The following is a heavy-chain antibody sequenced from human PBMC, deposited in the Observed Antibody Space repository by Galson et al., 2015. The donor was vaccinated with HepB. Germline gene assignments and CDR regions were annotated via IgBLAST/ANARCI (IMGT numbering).Heavy chain of an antibody. CDR1: GYTFTDYY. CDR2: VDPEDGET. Sequence: VKVSCKVSGYTFTDYYMHWVQQAPGKGLEWMGLVDPEDGETIYAEKFQGRVTITADTSTDTAYMELSSLRSEDTAVYYCATDSIRGDMSGGAFDIWGQGTMVTVSS. D-gene: IGHD2-15*01. V-gene: IGHV1-69-2*01. CDR3: ATDSIRGDMSGGAFDI. J-gene: IGHJ3*02.